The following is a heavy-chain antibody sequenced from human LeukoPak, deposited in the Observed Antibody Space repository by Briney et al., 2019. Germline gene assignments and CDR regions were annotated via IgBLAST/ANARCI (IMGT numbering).Heavy chain of an antibody. CDR1: GFTFSSYG. J-gene: IGHJ4*02. V-gene: IGHV3-33*01. CDR2: IWYDGSNK. D-gene: IGHD3-10*01. Sequence: PGSSLRLSCAASGFTFSSYGMHWVRQAPGKGLEWVAVIWYDGSNKYYADSVKGRFTISRDNSKNTLYLQMNSLRAEDPAVYYCAGGYGSGSYYFDYWGQGTLVSVSS. CDR3: AGGYGSGSYYFDY.